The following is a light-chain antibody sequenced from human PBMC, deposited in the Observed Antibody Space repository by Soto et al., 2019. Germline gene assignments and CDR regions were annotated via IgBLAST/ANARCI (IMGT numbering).Light chain of an antibody. CDR2: EDS. J-gene: IGLJ2*01. Sequence: SYVLTQPPSVSVAPGQPARITCGGNNIGSKSVHWYQQRPGQAPVLVVYEDSDRPSEIPDRFSGSNSGNTATLTISRVEAGDEADFYCQVWDGSSDLVVFGGGTKLTVL. V-gene: IGLV3-21*02. CDR3: QVWDGSSDLVV. CDR1: NIGSKS.